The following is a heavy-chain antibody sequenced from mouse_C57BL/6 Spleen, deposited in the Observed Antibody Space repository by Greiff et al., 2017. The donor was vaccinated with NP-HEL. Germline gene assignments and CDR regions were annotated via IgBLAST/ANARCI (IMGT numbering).Heavy chain of an antibody. Sequence: QVQLQQSGAELVKPGASVKISCKASGYAFSSYWMNWVKQRPGKGLEWIGQIYPGDGDTNYNGKFKGKATLTADKSSSTAYMQLSSLTSEDSSVYCCAIPTGTDYYAMDYWGQGTSVTVSS. CDR3: AIPTGTDYYAMDY. D-gene: IGHD4-1*02. CDR1: GYAFSSYW. J-gene: IGHJ4*01. V-gene: IGHV1-80*01. CDR2: IYPGDGDT.